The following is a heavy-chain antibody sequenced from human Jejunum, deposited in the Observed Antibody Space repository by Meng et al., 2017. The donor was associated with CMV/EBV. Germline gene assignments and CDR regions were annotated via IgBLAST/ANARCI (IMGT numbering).Heavy chain of an antibody. CDR3: ARGVKGYCTRTACYGDWYFDL. CDR2: LNHNGVT. D-gene: IGHD2-2*01. V-gene: IGHV4-34*01. Sequence: FSHYHWSWLRQPPGTGLRWVAELNHNGVTNYNPSLKSRVTISADTSNYQVSLNVISVTVADTAVYYCARGVKGYCTRTACYGDWYFDLWGRGTLVTVSS. J-gene: IGHJ2*01. CDR1: FSHYH.